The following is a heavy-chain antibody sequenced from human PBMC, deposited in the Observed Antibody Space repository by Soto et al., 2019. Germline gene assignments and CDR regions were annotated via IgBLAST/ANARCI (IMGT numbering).Heavy chain of an antibody. D-gene: IGHD5-12*01. J-gene: IGHJ4*02. CDR2: IYYSGTT. V-gene: IGHV4-30-4*01. CDR1: GDSSIRGGYY. Sequence: QVQLQESGPGLVKPSHTLSLTCTVSGDSSIRGGYYWSWIRQSPGTGLEWIGYIYYSGTTYYNPSRKSRVAISVDTAQNQCSLKVRSVTAADTAVYYCARYDSGYDKVANWGQGTLVIVSS. CDR3: ARYDSGYDKVAN.